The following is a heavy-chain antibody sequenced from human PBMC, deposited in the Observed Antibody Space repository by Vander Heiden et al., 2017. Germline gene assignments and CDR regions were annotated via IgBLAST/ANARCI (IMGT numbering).Heavy chain of an antibody. CDR2: MNPNSGNT. V-gene: IGHV1-8*01. J-gene: IGHJ4*02. Sequence: QVQLVQSGAEAMKPGASARDSCKASGYTFTSYDINWVRQATEQELEWVGWMNPNSGNTGDAQKFQGRVTMTRNTSISTAYMEMSSMGSEDTDVYYCARGRVWELHYWGQGTLVTVSS. CDR3: ARGRVWELHY. CDR1: GYTFTSYD. D-gene: IGHD1-26*01.